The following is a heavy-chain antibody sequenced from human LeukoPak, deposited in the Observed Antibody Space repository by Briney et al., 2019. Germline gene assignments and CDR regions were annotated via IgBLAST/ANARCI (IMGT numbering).Heavy chain of an antibody. D-gene: IGHD3-16*01. CDR1: GGSISSSSYY. CDR2: IYYSGTT. V-gene: IGHV4-39*01. Sequence: SETLSLTCTVSGGSISSSSYYWGWIRQPRGKGREGIGSIYYSGTTYYNPSLKTRVTISVDTSKTQFSLKLSSVTAADTAVYYCARGGSWFDPWGQGTLVTVSS. J-gene: IGHJ5*02. CDR3: ARGGSWFDP.